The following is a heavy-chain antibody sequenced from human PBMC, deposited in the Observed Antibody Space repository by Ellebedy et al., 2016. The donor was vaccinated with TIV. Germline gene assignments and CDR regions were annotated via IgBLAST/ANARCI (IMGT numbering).Heavy chain of an antibody. CDR3: ARDLGSPTDH. Sequence: SETLSLTXNVYGDSLSGSSWSWIRQSPGKGLEWIGEFTHRGNSFYNSALKSRVTISGDPSKNHFSLEMNSVTAADTAVYFCARDLGSPTDHWGQGTLVTVSS. CDR1: GDSLSGSS. D-gene: IGHD1-26*01. J-gene: IGHJ4*02. CDR2: FTHRGNS. V-gene: IGHV4-34*01.